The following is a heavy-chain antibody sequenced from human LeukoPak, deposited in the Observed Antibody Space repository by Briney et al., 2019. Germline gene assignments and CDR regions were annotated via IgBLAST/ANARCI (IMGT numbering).Heavy chain of an antibody. D-gene: IGHD5-18*01. V-gene: IGHV4-38-2*02. CDR3: ARIEAVTRGYNHAYYFDY. CDR1: TYSISSGYY. J-gene: IGHJ4*02. CDR2: IYHNGNT. Sequence: SETLSLTCTVSTYSISSGYYWGWIRQPPGKGLEWIGNIYHNGNTYYNPSLKSRVTISVDTSKKQFSLKLRTATAADTAVYYCARIEAVTRGYNHAYYFDYWGQGTLVTVST.